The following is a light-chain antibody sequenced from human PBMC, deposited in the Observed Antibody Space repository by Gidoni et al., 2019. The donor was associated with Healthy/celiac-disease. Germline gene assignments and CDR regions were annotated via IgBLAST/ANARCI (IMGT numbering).Light chain of an antibody. CDR2: RNN. V-gene: IGLV10-54*04. J-gene: IGLJ2*01. CDR1: SNNVGNQG. CDR3: SAWDSSLSALV. Sequence: QAGLTQPPSVSKGLRQTATLTCTGNSNNVGNQGAAWLQQHQGHPPKPLSYRNNNRPSGISERFSASRSGNTASLTITGLQPEDEADYYCSAWDSSLSALVFGGGTKLTVL.